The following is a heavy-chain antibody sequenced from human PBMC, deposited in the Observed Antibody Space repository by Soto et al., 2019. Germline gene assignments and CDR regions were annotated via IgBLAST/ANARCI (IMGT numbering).Heavy chain of an antibody. CDR1: GGSISSSSYY. CDR3: ARLVYDSSGYRPG. CDR2: IHYSGST. Sequence: QLQLQESGPGLVKPSETLSLTCTVSGGSISSSSYYWGGIRQPPGKGLEWIGSIHYSGSTYYNPSLKSRVTISVDTSKNQFSLKRSSVTAADTAVYYCARLVYDSSGYRPGWGQGTLVTVSS. V-gene: IGHV4-39*01. J-gene: IGHJ4*02. D-gene: IGHD3-22*01.